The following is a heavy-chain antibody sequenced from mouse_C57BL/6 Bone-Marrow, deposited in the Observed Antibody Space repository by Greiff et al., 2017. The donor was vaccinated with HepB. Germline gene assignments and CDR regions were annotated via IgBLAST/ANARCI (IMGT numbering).Heavy chain of an antibody. V-gene: IGHV5-17*01. Sequence: EVHLVESGGGLVKPGGSLKLSCAASGFTFSDYGMHWVRQAPEKGLEWVAYISSGSSTIYYADTVKGRFTISRDNAKNTLFLQMTSLRSEDTAMYYCARHYGNPYYFDYWGQGTTLTVSS. CDR1: GFTFSDYG. J-gene: IGHJ2*01. CDR2: ISSGSSTI. D-gene: IGHD2-1*01. CDR3: ARHYGNPYYFDY.